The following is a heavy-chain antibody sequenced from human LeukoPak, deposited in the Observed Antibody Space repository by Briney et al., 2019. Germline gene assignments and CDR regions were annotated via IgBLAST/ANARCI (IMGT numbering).Heavy chain of an antibody. CDR3: AKDYHRNYYGSGSGAFDI. D-gene: IGHD3-10*01. CDR2: IWYDGSNK. V-gene: IGHV3-33*06. J-gene: IGHJ3*02. Sequence: GGSLRLSCAASGFTFSSYGMHWVRQAPGKGLEWVAVIWYDGSNKYYADSVKGRFTISRDNSKNTLYLQMNSLRAEDTAVYYCAKDYHRNYYGSGSGAFDIWDQGTMVTVSS. CDR1: GFTFSSYG.